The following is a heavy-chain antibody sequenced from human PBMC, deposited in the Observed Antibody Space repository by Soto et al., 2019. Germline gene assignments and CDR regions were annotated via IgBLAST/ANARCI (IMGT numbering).Heavy chain of an antibody. D-gene: IGHD2-15*01. CDR1: GGSISSYY. Sequence: SETLSLTCTVSGGSISSYYWSWIRQPPGKGLEWIGYIYYSGSTNYNPSLKSRVTISVDTSKNQFSLKLSSVTAADTAVYYCARRLPRLGYCSGGSCSPDAFDIWGQGTMVTVSS. J-gene: IGHJ3*02. CDR3: ARRLPRLGYCSGGSCSPDAFDI. CDR2: IYYSGST. V-gene: IGHV4-59*08.